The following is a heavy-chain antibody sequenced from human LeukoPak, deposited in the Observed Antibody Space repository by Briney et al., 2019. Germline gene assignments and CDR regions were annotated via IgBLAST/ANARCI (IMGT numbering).Heavy chain of an antibody. V-gene: IGHV4-59*01. Sequence: PSETLSLTCTVSGGSISSYYWSWIRQPPGKGLERIGYIYYSGSTNYNPSLKSRVTISVDTSKNQFSLKLSSVTAADTAVYYCASTGSYYYYMDVWGKGTTVTISS. CDR1: GGSISSYY. J-gene: IGHJ6*03. CDR2: IYYSGST. D-gene: IGHD1-26*01. CDR3: ASTGSYYYYMDV.